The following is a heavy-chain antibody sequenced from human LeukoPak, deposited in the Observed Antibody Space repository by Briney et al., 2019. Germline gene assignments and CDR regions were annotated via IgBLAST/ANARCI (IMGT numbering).Heavy chain of an antibody. J-gene: IGHJ4*02. Sequence: SETLSLTCTVSGDSISSYYWICIRQPAGKGLEWLGRIYASGSTNYNPSLKSRVTMSVDTSKNHFSLKRSSVTAADTAVYYCARGRTPTTGDYWGQGTLVTVSS. CDR2: IYASGST. CDR1: GDSISSYY. V-gene: IGHV4-4*07. D-gene: IGHD1-26*01. CDR3: ARGRTPTTGDY.